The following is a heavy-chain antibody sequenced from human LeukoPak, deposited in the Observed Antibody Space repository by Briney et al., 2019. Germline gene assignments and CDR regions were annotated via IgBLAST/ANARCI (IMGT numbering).Heavy chain of an antibody. CDR2: IYYSGST. V-gene: IGHV4-39*01. D-gene: IGHD2-2*01. CDR3: ASPCCSTSCYFEFDY. Sequence: SEALSLTCTVSGGSISSSSYYWGWIRQPPGKGLEWLGRIYYSGSTYYNPSLKSRVTISVNTSKNQLPLKLRSVAAADTAVYYSASPCCSTSCYFEFDYWGQGTLVTVSS. CDR1: GGSISSSSYY. J-gene: IGHJ4*02.